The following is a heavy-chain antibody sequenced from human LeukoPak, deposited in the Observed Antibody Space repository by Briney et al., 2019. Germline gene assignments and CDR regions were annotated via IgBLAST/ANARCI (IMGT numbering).Heavy chain of an antibody. CDR1: GGSISDYY. CDR3: AREPVGTSFDY. J-gene: IGHJ4*02. Sequence: SETLSLICTVSGGSISDYYWDWIRQPAGKGLEWIGRIYTSGSTNYHPSLKSRVTMSVDTSKNQFSLRLISVTAADTAVYYCAREPVGTSFDYWGQGTLVTVSS. V-gene: IGHV4-4*07. CDR2: IYTSGST. D-gene: IGHD1-14*01.